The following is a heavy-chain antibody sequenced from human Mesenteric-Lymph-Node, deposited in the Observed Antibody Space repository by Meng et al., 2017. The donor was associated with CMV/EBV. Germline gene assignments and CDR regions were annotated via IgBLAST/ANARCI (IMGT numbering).Heavy chain of an antibody. Sequence: GESLKISCAASGFTFSTYAMSWVRQAPGKGLEWVSIIYSGGSSLFYADSVKGRFTISRDNSMNTLYLQMNSLRAEDTAVYYCARARAYDFWSGYLDYYYTMDVWGQGTTVTVSS. CDR3: ARARAYDFWSGYLDYYYTMDV. V-gene: IGHV3-23*03. CDR1: GFTFSTYA. D-gene: IGHD3-3*01. J-gene: IGHJ6*02. CDR2: IYSGGSSL.